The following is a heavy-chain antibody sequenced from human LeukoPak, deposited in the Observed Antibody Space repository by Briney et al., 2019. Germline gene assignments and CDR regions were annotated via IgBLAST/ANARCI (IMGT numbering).Heavy chain of an antibody. CDR2: ISTGNGNT. D-gene: IGHD3-10*01. Sequence: ASVKVSCKASASTFITYGIHWVRQAPGQGLEWMGWISTGNGNTRYSKAFQDRVTITRDTSASTVYMDLRGLRSEDMAVYYCARENYYRIGRFDRAYLDDWGQGTLVTVSS. CDR3: ARENYYRIGRFDRAYLDD. J-gene: IGHJ4*02. V-gene: IGHV1-3*03. CDR1: ASTFITYG.